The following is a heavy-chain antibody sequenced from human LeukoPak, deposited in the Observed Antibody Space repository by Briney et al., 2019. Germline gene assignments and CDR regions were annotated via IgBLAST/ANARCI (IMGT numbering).Heavy chain of an antibody. J-gene: IGHJ4*02. V-gene: IGHV3-30*18. CDR3: AKDDRGSGWF. CDR1: GFTFSSYG. Sequence: GGSLRLSCAASGFTFSSYGMHWVRQAPGKGLEWVAVISYDGSNKYYADSVKGRFTISRDNSKNTLYLQMNSLRAEDTAVYYCAKDDRGSGWFWGRGTLVTVSS. CDR2: ISYDGSNK. D-gene: IGHD6-19*01.